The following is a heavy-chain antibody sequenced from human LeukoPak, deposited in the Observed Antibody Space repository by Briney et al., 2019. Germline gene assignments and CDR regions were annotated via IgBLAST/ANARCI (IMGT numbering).Heavy chain of an antibody. D-gene: IGHD3-3*01. CDR3: AKTPVRRFPLYFDY. CDR1: GFTVSSSY. Sequence: GGSLRLSCAASGFTVSSSYMSWVRQAPGKGLEWVSVIYSGGSAYYADSVKGRFTISRDNSKNTLFLQMNSLRAEDTAVYYCAKTPVRRFPLYFDYWGQGTLVTVSS. V-gene: IGHV3-53*01. J-gene: IGHJ4*02. CDR2: IYSGGSA.